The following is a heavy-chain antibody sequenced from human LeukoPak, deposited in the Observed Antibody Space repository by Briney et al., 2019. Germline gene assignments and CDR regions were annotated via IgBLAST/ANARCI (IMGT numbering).Heavy chain of an antibody. V-gene: IGHV1-24*01. D-gene: IGHD6-13*01. J-gene: IGHJ4*02. CDR2: FDPEDGET. Sequence: RASVKVSCKVSGYTLTELSMHWVRQAPGKGLEWMGGFDPEDGETIYAQKFQGRVTMTEDTSTDTAYMELSGLRSEDTAVYYCATETDGIAAAGFDYWGQGTLVTVSS. CDR3: ATETDGIAAAGFDY. CDR1: GYTLTELS.